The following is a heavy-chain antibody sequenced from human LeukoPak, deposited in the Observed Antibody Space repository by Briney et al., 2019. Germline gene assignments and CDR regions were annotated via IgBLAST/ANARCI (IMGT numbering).Heavy chain of an antibody. Sequence: ASVKVSCKASGYTFTSYDINWVQQATGQGLEWMGWMNPNSGNTGYAQKFQGRVTITRNTSISTAYMELSSLRSEDTAVYYCARGLRWLQSPYYFDYWGQGTLVTVSS. D-gene: IGHD5-24*01. CDR1: GYTFTSYD. V-gene: IGHV1-8*03. J-gene: IGHJ4*02. CDR3: ARGLRWLQSPYYFDY. CDR2: MNPNSGNT.